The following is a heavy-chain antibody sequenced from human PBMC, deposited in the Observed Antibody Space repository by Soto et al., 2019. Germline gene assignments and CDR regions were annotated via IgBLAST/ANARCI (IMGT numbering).Heavy chain of an antibody. CDR1: GGTFSSYA. CDR2: IIPIFGTA. D-gene: IGHD3-3*01. J-gene: IGHJ6*02. Sequence: QVQLVQSGAEVKKPGSSVKVSCKASGGTFSSYAISWVRQAPGQGLEWMGGIIPIFGTANYAQKFQGRVTIXXDXSXXTAYMELSSLRSEDTVVYYCARGLTIFGVVYGMDVWGQGTTVTVSS. V-gene: IGHV1-69*12. CDR3: ARGLTIFGVVYGMDV.